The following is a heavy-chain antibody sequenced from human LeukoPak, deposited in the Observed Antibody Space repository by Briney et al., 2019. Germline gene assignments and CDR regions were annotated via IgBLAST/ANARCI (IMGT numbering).Heavy chain of an antibody. CDR3: ARDPSIAARPASYYYYYMDV. J-gene: IGHJ6*03. CDR2: IYYSGST. Sequence: SETLSLTCTVSGGSISSSSYYWGWIRQPPGKRLEWIGSIYYSGSTYYNPSLKSRVTISVDTSKNQFSLKLSSVTAADTAVYYCARDPSIAARPASYYYYYMDVWGKGTTVTVSS. D-gene: IGHD6-6*01. V-gene: IGHV4-39*07. CDR1: GGSISSSSYY.